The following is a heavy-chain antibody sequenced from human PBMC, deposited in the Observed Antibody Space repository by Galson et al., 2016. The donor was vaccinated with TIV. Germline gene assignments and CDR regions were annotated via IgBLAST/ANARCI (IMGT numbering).Heavy chain of an antibody. CDR2: VSTSGGTT. CDR3: ARGPGYTYGYIFDY. J-gene: IGHJ4*02. Sequence: SVKVSCKASGYIFTSWYMHWVRQAPGQGLEWVGIVSTSGGTTSYAQKFQGRVAMTSDTSTSTVYMELNSLKSEDTAVYYCARGPGYTYGYIFDYWGQGTLVGVSS. CDR1: GYIFTSWY. V-gene: IGHV1-46*01. D-gene: IGHD5-18*01.